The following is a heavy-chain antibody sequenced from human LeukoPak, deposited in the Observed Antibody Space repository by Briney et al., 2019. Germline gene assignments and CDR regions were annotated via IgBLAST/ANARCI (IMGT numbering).Heavy chain of an antibody. CDR2: VNNDGSIT. CDR1: GVSFRYQW. CDR3: ARDGPYDILTGYPGDY. Sequence: LGGALLLSCATTGVSFRYQWQPCVRQLPGKRQVPVSRVNNDGSITSYADSVKGRFTISRDNAKNSLFLQMNSLRADDTAVYYCARDGPYDILTGYPGDYWCRGTLVTVSS. V-gene: IGHV3-74*01. J-gene: IGHJ4*02. D-gene: IGHD3-9*01.